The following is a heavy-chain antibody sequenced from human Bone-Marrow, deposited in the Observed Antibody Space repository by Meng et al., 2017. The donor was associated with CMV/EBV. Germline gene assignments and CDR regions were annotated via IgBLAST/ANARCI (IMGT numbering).Heavy chain of an antibody. CDR3: AKTGGSDYSNDYYYYGMDV. D-gene: IGHD4-11*01. CDR1: GFTFSSYA. V-gene: IGHV3-21*01. Sequence: GESLKISCAASGFTFSSYAMHWVRQAPGKGLEWVSSISSSSSYIYYADSVKGRFTISRDNAKNSLYLQMNSLRAEDTAVYYCAKTGGSDYSNDYYYYGMDVWGQGTTVTVSS. CDR2: ISSSSSYI. J-gene: IGHJ6*02.